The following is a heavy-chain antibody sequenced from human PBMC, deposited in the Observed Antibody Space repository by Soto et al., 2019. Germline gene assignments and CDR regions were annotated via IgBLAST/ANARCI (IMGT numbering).Heavy chain of an antibody. V-gene: IGHV3-33*01. CDR2: IWYDGNKK. CDR1: GFTFSNYG. J-gene: IGHJ4*01. CDR3: ARGLHSLFDY. Sequence: QVQLVESGGGVVQPGGSLRLSCAASGFTFSNYGMHWVRQAPGKGLEWVAVIWYDGNKKYYADSVKGRFTISRDNSNNTLYVQMTSLRAEDTAVYYCARGLHSLFDYWCHGTLVTVSS. D-gene: IGHD2-21*01.